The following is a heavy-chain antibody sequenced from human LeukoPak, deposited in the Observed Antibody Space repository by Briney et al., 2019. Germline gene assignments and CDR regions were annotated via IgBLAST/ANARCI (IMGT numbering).Heavy chain of an antibody. D-gene: IGHD6-19*01. CDR2: IHYTGST. CDR3: ARWGDAAGTRGLFAFDV. J-gene: IGHJ3*01. CDR1: GDSITTHY. V-gene: IGHV4-59*11. Sequence: SETLSLTCTVSGDSITTHYWTWIGQPPGKRLEWIGYIHYTGSTDLNPSLKSRVTMSVDTSKNQFSLKLSSVSAADTAVYFCARWGDAAGTRGLFAFDVWGPGTMVTVSS.